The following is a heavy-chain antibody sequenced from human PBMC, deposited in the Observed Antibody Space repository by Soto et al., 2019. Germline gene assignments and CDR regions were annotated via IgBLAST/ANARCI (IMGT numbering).Heavy chain of an antibody. J-gene: IGHJ4*02. D-gene: IGHD1-26*01. V-gene: IGHV3-30*03. Sequence: GGSLRLSCAASGFTFSHYGIHWVRQAPGKGLEWLAVISYDGSNKHYADSVKGRFTVSRDNSKNTLYLQMNSLRAEDTAVYFCVRYSGKYQGPIDYWGQGTLVTVSS. CDR3: VRYSGKYQGPIDY. CDR1: GFTFSHYG. CDR2: ISYDGSNK.